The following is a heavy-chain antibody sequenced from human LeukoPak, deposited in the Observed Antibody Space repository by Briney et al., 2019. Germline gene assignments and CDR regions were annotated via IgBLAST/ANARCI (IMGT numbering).Heavy chain of an antibody. CDR2: INPNSGGT. D-gene: IGHD2-2*01. CDR1: GYTFTGYY. CDR3: ARAVVPAAIGWFDP. J-gene: IGHJ5*02. Sequence: ASVKVSCKASGYTFTGYYMHWVRQASGQGLEWMGWINPNSGGTNYAQKFQGRVTMTRDTSISTAYMELSRLRSDDTAVYYCARAVVPAAIGWFDPWGQGTLVTVSS. V-gene: IGHV1-2*02.